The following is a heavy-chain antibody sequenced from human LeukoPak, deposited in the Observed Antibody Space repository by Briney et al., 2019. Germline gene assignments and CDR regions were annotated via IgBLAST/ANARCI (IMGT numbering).Heavy chain of an antibody. CDR1: TGSISSYY. CDR3: ARDLERDYYYYLDV. V-gene: IGHV4-59*01. D-gene: IGHD3-3*01. CDR2: IYYSGST. J-gene: IGHJ6*03. Sequence: PSETLSLTCVLSTGSISSYYWSWIRQPPGKGLEWIGYIYYSGSTNYNPALKSGGTISVYTSKTQFSLKLSSVTAADTAVYYCARDLERDYYYYLDVWGKGTTVTVSS.